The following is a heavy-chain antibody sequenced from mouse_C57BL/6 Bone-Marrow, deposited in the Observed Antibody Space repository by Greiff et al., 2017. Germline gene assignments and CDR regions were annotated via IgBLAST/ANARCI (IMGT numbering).Heavy chain of an antibody. J-gene: IGHJ4*01. CDR2: IYPGSGNT. Sequence: QVQLKESGPELVKPGASVKISCKASGYSFTSYYIHWVKQRPGQGLEWIGWIYPGSGNTKYNEKFKGKATLTADTSSSTAYMQLSSLTSEDSAVYYCARGDYNAMDYWGQGTSVTVSS. CDR3: ARGDYNAMDY. CDR1: GYSFTSYY. V-gene: IGHV1-66*01.